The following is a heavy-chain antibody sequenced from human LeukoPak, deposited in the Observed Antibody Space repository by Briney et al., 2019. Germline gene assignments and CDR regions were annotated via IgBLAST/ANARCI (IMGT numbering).Heavy chain of an antibody. CDR1: GFTFSSYA. V-gene: IGHV3-23*01. D-gene: IGHD3-22*01. CDR3: AKGLITMIVVASFDY. Sequence: GGSLRLSCAASGFTFSSYAMSWVRQAPGKGLEWVSAISGSGGSTYYADSVKGRFTISRDNSKDTLYLQMNSLRAEDTAVYYCAKGLITMIVVASFDYWGQGTLVTVSS. J-gene: IGHJ4*02. CDR2: ISGSGGST.